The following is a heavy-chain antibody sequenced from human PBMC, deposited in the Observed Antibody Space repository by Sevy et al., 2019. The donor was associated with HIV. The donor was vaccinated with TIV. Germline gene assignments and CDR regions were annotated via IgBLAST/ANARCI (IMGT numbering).Heavy chain of an antibody. Sequence: GGSLRLSCAASGFTFSSYSMNWVRQAPGKGLEWVSSISSSSSYIYYADSVKGRFTISRDNAKNSLYLQMNSLRAEDTAVYYCARDRGYSYGYSDYWGQGTLATVSS. J-gene: IGHJ4*02. CDR3: ARDRGYSYGYSDY. V-gene: IGHV3-21*01. CDR2: ISSSSSYI. CDR1: GFTFSSYS. D-gene: IGHD5-18*01.